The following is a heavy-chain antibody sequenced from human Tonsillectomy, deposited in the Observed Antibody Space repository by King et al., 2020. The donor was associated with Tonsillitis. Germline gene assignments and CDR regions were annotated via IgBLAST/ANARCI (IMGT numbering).Heavy chain of an antibody. CDR2: IRSRPYGGTP. D-gene: IGHD6-19*01. Sequence: VQLVESGGGLVQPGRSLRLSCTTSGFVFGDFVLSWVRQAPGKGLEWLGFIRSRPYGGTPEYAASVKGRFTILRDDSKSIAYLEIDSLKTEDTAVYHCPRLTSGWYSDYWGQGTLVTVSS. V-gene: IGHV3-49*04. CDR1: GFVFGDFV. J-gene: IGHJ4*02. CDR3: PRLTSGWYSDY.